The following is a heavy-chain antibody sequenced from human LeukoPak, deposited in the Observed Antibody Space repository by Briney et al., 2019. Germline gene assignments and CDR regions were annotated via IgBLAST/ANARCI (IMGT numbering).Heavy chain of an antibody. CDR1: GFTLSDYY. V-gene: IGHV3-11*04. J-gene: IGHJ4*02. CDR3: VREFHADDY. Sequence: GGSLRLSCAASGFTLSDYYMNWIRQAPGKGLEWVSSISSNGRTLNYADSVRGRFTISRDTAKNSLYLQMNSLRAEDTAFYYCVREFHADDYWGQGNLVTVSS. CDR2: ISSNGRTL.